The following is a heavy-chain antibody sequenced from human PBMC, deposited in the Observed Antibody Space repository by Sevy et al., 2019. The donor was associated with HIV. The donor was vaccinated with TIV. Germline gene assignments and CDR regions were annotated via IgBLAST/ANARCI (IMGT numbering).Heavy chain of an antibody. Sequence: GGSLRLSCAASGFTFSTYDMHWVRQVAGEGLEWVSGIGTLLNTYYAASVKGRFIISRDKAKNSLFLQMNSLRAGDTAIYYCARACTAAGYKSGPIDAFDVLGQGTMVTVSS. CDR3: ARACTAAGYKSGPIDAFDV. CDR2: IGTLLNT. D-gene: IGHD6-13*01. CDR1: GFTFSTYD. V-gene: IGHV3-13*01. J-gene: IGHJ3*01.